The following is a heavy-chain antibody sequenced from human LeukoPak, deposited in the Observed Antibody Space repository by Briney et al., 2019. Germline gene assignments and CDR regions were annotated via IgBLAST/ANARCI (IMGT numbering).Heavy chain of an antibody. V-gene: IGHV3-23*01. CDR1: GFTFGSYA. D-gene: IGHD3-16*01. CDR2: IGGPAET. Sequence: GGSLRLSCAASGFTFGSYAMCWVRQAPGKGPEWVATIGGPAETFNADSVKGRFTISRDNTRYTLYLQMNRLRAEDSALYYCAKDWTSHNGVYDCLDFWGQGTQVTVSS. CDR3: AKDWTSHNGVYDCLDF. J-gene: IGHJ4*02.